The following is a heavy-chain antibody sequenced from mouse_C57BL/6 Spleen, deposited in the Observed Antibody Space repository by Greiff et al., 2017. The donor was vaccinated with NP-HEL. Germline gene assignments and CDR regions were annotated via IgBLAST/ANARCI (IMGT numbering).Heavy chain of an antibody. Sequence: VQLKQSGPELVKPGASVKIPCKASGYTFTDYNMDWVKQSHGKSLEWIGDINPNNGGTIYNQKFKGKATLTVDKSSSTAYMELRSLTSEDTAVYYCARDTPYDYHWYFDVWGTGTTVTVSS. D-gene: IGHD2-4*01. CDR1: GYTFTDYN. V-gene: IGHV1-18*01. J-gene: IGHJ1*03. CDR3: ARDTPYDYHWYFDV. CDR2: INPNNGGT.